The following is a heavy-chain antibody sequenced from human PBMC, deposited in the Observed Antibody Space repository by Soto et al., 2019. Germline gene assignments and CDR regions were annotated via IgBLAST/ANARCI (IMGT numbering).Heavy chain of an antibody. D-gene: IGHD2-2*01. CDR2: IHPSDSYT. V-gene: IGHV5-10-1*01. CDR3: ASSPRGYCSSTSCRELGNYYGMDV. CDR1: GYNFNNYW. J-gene: IGHJ6*02. Sequence: PGESLKISCKVSGYNFNNYWIAWVRQMPGKGLEWMGIIHPSDSYTNYSPSFQGHVTISADKSTSTAYLQWSSLKASDTAMYYCASSPRGYCSSTSCRELGNYYGMDVWGQGTTVTVSS.